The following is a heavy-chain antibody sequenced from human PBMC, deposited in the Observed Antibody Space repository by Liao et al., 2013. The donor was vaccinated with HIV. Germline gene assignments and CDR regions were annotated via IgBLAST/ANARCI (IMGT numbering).Heavy chain of an antibody. Sequence: QLHLQESGPGLVSPSETLSLTCTVSGGSISSSSYYWAWIRQSPGKGLEFIGSIYYSGSTNYNPSLKSRVTISVDTSKSQFSLNLSSVTAADTAVYYCTSRSGGDYWGPGSPGHRLL. D-gene: IGHD2-15*01. CDR2: IYYSGST. J-gene: IGHJ4*02. CDR3: TSRSGGDY. CDR1: GGSISSSSYY. V-gene: IGHV4-39*07.